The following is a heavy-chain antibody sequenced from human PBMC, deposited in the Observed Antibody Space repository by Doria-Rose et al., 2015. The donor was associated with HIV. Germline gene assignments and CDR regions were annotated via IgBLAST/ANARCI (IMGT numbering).Heavy chain of an antibody. CDR3: ARIKSSRWYHKYYFDF. CDR1: GVSLSSPGMG. CDR2: IFSDGER. V-gene: IGHV2-26*01. Sequence: QVTLKESGPVLVKPTETLTLTCTVSGVSLSSPGMGVSWIRQPPGKALEWLANIFSDGERSYKTSLKSRLTISRGTSKSQVVLTMTDMDPVDTATYYCARIKSSRWYHKYYFDFWGQGTLLIVSA. J-gene: IGHJ4*02. D-gene: IGHD6-13*01.